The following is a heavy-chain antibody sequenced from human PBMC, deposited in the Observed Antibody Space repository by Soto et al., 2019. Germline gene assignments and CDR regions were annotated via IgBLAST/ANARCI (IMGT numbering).Heavy chain of an antibody. CDR3: AEVVVTAWGHYYGMDV. CDR2: IIPIFGTA. J-gene: IGHJ6*02. CDR1: GGTFSSYA. Sequence: QVQLVQSGAEVKKPGSSVKVSCKASGGTFSSYAISWVRQAPGQGLEWMGGIIPIFGTANYAQKFQGRVTITAHESTSTAYMELSSLRSEDTAAYYCAEVVVTAWGHYYGMDVWGQGTTVTVSS. V-gene: IGHV1-69*01. D-gene: IGHD2-21*02.